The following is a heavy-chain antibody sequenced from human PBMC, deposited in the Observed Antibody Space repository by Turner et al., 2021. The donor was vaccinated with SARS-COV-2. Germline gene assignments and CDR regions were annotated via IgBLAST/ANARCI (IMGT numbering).Heavy chain of an antibody. CDR2: IYSGGST. D-gene: IGHD3-3*02. V-gene: IGHV3-53*04. J-gene: IGHJ6*02. CDR3: ARDLLAYGMEV. CDR1: GVTVSSNY. Sequence: VQLVESGGGLVQPGGSLRLSCAASGVTVSSNYMSWVRQAPGKGLEWVSVIYSGGSTFYAESLKGRFTISRHNSKNTLYLQMNSLRAEDTAVYYCARDLLAYGMEVWGQGTTVTVSS.